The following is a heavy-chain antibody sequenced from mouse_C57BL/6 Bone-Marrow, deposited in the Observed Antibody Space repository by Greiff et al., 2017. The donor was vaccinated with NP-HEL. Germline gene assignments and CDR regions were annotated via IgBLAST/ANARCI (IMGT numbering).Heavy chain of an antibody. D-gene: IGHD1-1*01. CDR2: SRNKANDYTT. V-gene: IGHV7-1*01. Sequence: EVKLVESGGGLVQSGRSLRLSCATSGFTFSDFYMEWVRQAPGKGLEWIAASRNKANDYTTEYSASVKGRFIVSRDTSQSILYLQMNALRAEDTAIYYCARDGYYDSYWYFDVWGTGTTVTVSS. CDR1: GFTFSDFY. J-gene: IGHJ1*03. CDR3: ARDGYYDSYWYFDV.